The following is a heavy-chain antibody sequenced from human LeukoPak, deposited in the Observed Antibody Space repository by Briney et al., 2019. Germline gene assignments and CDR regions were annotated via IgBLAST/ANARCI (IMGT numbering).Heavy chain of an antibody. V-gene: IGHV3-21*01. D-gene: IGHD2-2*01. Sequence: GVSLRLSCAASGFTLRSYSMSWVRQAPGKGLEWVSSISSSSSYIYYADSVKGRFTISRDNAKNSLYLQMNSLRAEDTAVYYCARGSSSCFDYWGQGTLVTVSS. CDR2: ISSSSSYI. CDR1: GFTLRSYS. J-gene: IGHJ4*02. CDR3: ARGSSSCFDY.